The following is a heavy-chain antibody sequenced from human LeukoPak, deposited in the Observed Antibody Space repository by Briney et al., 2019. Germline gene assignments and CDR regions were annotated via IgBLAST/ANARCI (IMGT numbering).Heavy chain of an antibody. V-gene: IGHV1-18*01. CDR3: ARGYYDFWSGYYPPPDY. J-gene: IGHJ4*02. Sequence: ASVTVSCKCSGYSFTSYSISWVRQAPAQGLEWMGWISAYNGSRNYEQKLQGRVTMTTDTSTSTDYMELRSLRSDDTAVYYCARGYYDFWSGYYPPPDYWGQGTLVTVSS. CDR2: ISAYNGSR. CDR1: GYSFTSYS. D-gene: IGHD3-3*01.